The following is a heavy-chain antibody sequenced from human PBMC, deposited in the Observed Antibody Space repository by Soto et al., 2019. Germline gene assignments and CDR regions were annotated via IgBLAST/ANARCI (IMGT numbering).Heavy chain of an antibody. V-gene: IGHV4-34*01. Sequence: TSETLSLTCAVYGGSFSGYYWSWIRQPPGKGLEWIGEINHSGSTNYNPSLKSRVTISVDTSKNQLSLKLSSVTAADTAVYYCARGLAVLLWFGDWSPGYGMDVWGQGTTVTVSS. D-gene: IGHD3-10*01. CDR3: ARGLAVLLWFGDWSPGYGMDV. CDR1: GGSFSGYY. J-gene: IGHJ6*02. CDR2: INHSGST.